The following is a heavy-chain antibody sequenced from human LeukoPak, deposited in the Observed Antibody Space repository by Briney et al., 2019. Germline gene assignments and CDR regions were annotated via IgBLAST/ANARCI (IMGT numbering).Heavy chain of an antibody. D-gene: IGHD1-7*01. J-gene: IGHJ4*02. Sequence: GGSLRLSCAASGFTFNIFAMSWVRQAPGKGLEWVSSIGSTDIYYADSVKGRFTVSRDNSKNTLYLHLNTLRAEDSAVYYCAKDATPGNSIWDYFAFWGQGTVVTGSS. V-gene: IGHV3-23*01. CDR2: IGSTDI. CDR3: AKDATPGNSIWDYFAF. CDR1: GFTFNIFA.